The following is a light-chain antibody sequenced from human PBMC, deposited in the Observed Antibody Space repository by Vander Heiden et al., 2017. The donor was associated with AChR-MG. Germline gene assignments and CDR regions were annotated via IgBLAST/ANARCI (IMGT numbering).Light chain of an antibody. Sequence: QSVLTQPPSVSGAPGQTVTISCSGTDSHIGAGYAVHWYQQLPGRAPKVLIFSNTDRPSGVPDRFSGSRSATSAFLTISGLQVEDEALYYCQSYDRSLSVWDFGGGTKLTVL. V-gene: IGLV1-40*01. CDR3: QSYDRSLSVWD. J-gene: IGLJ2*01. CDR2: SNT. CDR1: DSHIGAGYA.